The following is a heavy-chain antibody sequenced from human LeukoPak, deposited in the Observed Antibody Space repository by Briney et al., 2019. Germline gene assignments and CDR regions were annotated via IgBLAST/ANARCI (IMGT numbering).Heavy chain of an antibody. V-gene: IGHV3-30*03. Sequence: GGSLRLSCAAPRLTFSRYGRHWVRQAPGKGLEWVTIMLCDGIKKYYADSVKGRFTTARDNSRNTLYLQMNSLRAEDTAVYYCAREYSSSSGRSFDYWGQGTLVTVSS. D-gene: IGHD6-6*01. CDR2: MLCDGIKK. J-gene: IGHJ4*02. CDR1: RLTFSRYG. CDR3: AREYSSSSGRSFDY.